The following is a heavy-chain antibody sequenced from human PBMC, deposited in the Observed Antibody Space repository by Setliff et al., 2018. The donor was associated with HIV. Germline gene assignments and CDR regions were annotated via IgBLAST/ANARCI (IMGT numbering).Heavy chain of an antibody. CDR2: VDPEDGDT. CDR3: ARGPQSYVDVVPTIGRYYFDY. J-gene: IGHJ4*02. CDR1: GYTFTDYY. V-gene: IGHV1-69-2*01. D-gene: IGHD5-12*01. Sequence: ASVKVSCKASGYTFTDYYMHWVQQAPGKGLEWMGRVDPEDGDTIYAEKFQGRVTITADTSTDTAHMELRSLRSDDTAVYYCARGPQSYVDVVPTIGRYYFDYWGQGTLVTVSS.